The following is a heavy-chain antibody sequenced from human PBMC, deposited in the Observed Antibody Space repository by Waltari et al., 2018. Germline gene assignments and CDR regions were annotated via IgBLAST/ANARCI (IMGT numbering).Heavy chain of an antibody. CDR3: ARGGYDILTGYYTHDAFDI. CDR1: GGTFSSYA. V-gene: IGHV1-69*05. J-gene: IGHJ3*02. Sequence: QVQLVQSGAEVKKPGSSVKVSCKASGGTFSSYAISWVRQAPGQGLEWMGGIIPIFGTANDAQKCQGRVTITTDESTSTAYMELSSLRSEDTAVYYCARGGYDILTGYYTHDAFDIWGQGTMVTVSS. D-gene: IGHD3-9*01. CDR2: IIPIFGTA.